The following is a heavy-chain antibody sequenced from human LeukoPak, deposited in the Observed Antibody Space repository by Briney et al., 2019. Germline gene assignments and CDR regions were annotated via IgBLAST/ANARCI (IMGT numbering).Heavy chain of an antibody. CDR3: ARAPYEAGTGFDY. V-gene: IGHV1-8*01. J-gene: IGHJ4*02. D-gene: IGHD3-10*01. CDR1: GYTFTSYD. Sequence: ASVNVSCKASGYTFTSYDINWVRQATGQGLEWMGWMNPNSGNTGYAQKFQGRVTMTRNTSISTAYMELSSLRSEDTAVYYCARAPYEAGTGFDYWGQGTLVTVSS. CDR2: MNPNSGNT.